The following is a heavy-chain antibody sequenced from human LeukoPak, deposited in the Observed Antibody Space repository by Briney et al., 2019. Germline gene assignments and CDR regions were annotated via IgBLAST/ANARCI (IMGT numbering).Heavy chain of an antibody. V-gene: IGHV3-23*01. CDR1: GFTFSSYA. CDR3: ANPDIVVAVAAENP. D-gene: IGHD2-15*01. J-gene: IGHJ5*02. CDR2: ISGSGGST. Sequence: GGSLRLSCAASGFTFSSYAMSWVRQAPGKGLEWVSAISGSGGSTYYADSVKGRFTISRDNSKNTLYLQMNSMRAEDTAVYYCANPDIVVAVAAENPWGQGTLVTVSS.